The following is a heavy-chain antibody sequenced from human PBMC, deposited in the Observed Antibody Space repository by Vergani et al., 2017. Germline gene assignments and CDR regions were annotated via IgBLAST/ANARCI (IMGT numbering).Heavy chain of an antibody. Sequence: EVQLLESGGGLVQPGGSLRLSCAASGFTFSSYAMSWVRQAPGKGLEWVSAISGSGGSTYYADSVKGRFTSSRDNSKNTLYLQMNSLRAEDTDVYYCAKLGLACSGGSCYHSWENYFDYWGQGTLVTVSA. D-gene: IGHD2-15*01. CDR2: ISGSGGST. V-gene: IGHV3-23*01. CDR3: AKLGLACSGGSCYHSWENYFDY. CDR1: GFTFSSYA. J-gene: IGHJ4*02.